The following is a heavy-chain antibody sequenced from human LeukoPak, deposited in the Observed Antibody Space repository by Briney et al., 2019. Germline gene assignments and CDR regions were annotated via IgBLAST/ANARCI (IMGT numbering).Heavy chain of an antibody. D-gene: IGHD5-12*01. J-gene: IGHJ3*02. CDR3: GKQIQPSGYPYALDM. V-gene: IGHV3-23*01. CDR2: ISGSGSVT. Sequence: PGGSLRLSCSASGFTFSTYAMGWVRQAPGEGLEWVASISGSGSVTSYADSGKGRFTISRDNSKNTLYLQMNTLRADDTAVYYCGKQIQPSGYPYALDMWGQGTMVTVSS. CDR1: GFTFSTYA.